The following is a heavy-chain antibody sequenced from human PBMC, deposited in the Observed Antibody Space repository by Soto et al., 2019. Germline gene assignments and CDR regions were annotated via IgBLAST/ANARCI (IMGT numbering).Heavy chain of an antibody. CDR1: GYTFTAYG. CDR2: INTGNGHT. Sequence: ASVKVSCKASGYTFTAYGIHWVRQAPGQRLEWMGWINTGNGHTKYSQKFQGRVTITRDTSARTAYMELNSLRSEDTAVYYCASRGYDFWSGLDPWGQGTMVTVSS. D-gene: IGHD3-3*01. CDR3: ASRGYDFWSGLDP. V-gene: IGHV1-3*04. J-gene: IGHJ5*02.